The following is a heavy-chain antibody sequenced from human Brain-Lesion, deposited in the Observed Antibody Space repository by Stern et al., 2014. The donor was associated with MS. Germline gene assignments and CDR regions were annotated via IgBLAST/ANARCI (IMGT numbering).Heavy chain of an antibody. J-gene: IGHJ4*02. CDR1: GGSISSSNW. CDR2: SDHSGST. V-gene: IGHV4-4*02. CDR3: ARFPASRPHVFDS. Sequence: QVQLVESGPGLVKPSGTLSLTCAVSGGSISSSNWWSWVRQSPGKGLEWIGESDHSGSTIYNPSLTSRVTASVDKSKTRFSLNLSSVTAADTAVYFCARFPASRPHVFDSWGQGTLVTVSS. D-gene: IGHD6-13*01.